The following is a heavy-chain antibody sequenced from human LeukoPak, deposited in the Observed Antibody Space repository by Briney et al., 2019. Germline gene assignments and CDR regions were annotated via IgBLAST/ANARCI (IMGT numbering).Heavy chain of an antibody. J-gene: IGHJ4*02. CDR3: ATLGLRITMVRGVIILDY. D-gene: IGHD3-10*01. CDR2: ISGSGGST. CDR1: GFTFSSYA. V-gene: IGHV3-23*01. Sequence: GSLRLSCAASGFTFSSYAMSWVRQAPGKGLEWVSAISGSGGSTYYADSVKGRFTISRDNSKNTLYLQMNSLRAEDTAVYYCATLGLRITMVRGVIILDYWGQGTLVTVSS.